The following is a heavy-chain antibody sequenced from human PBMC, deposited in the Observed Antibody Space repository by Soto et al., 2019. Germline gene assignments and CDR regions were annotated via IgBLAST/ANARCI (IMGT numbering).Heavy chain of an antibody. CDR1: GGSISSYY. CDR2: IYYSGST. CDR3: ARVVVVAATSWFDP. V-gene: IGHV4-59*01. D-gene: IGHD2-15*01. Sequence: SETLSLTCTVSGGSISSYYWSWIRQPPGKGLEWIGYIYYSGSTNYNPSLKSRVTISVDTSKDQFSLKLSSVTAADTAVYYCARVVVVAATSWFDPWGQGTLVTVSS. J-gene: IGHJ5*02.